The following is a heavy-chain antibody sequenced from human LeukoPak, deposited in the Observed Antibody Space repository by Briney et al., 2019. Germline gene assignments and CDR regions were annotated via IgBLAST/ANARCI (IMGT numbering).Heavy chain of an antibody. CDR2: ISSGGPSA. Sequence: PGGSLRLSCAASGFTFSNYVMNWVRQAPGRGLEWVSGISSGGPSAYYADSVKGRFTVSRDNSKNTVYLQMSSLRAEDTAVYYCAKPGAVGPFLYYYYIDVWGKGTTVTVSS. CDR3: AKPGAVGPFLYYYYIDV. V-gene: IGHV3-23*01. D-gene: IGHD6-13*01. CDR1: GFTFSNYV. J-gene: IGHJ6*03.